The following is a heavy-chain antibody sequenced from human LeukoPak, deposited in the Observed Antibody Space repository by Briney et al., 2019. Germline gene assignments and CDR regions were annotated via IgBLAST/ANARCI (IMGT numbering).Heavy chain of an antibody. D-gene: IGHD6-13*01. CDR1: GVTISNSRYD. J-gene: IGHJ4*02. V-gene: IGHV4-39*01. Sequence: PSEPLSLTRTVPGVTISNSRYDWGAPRQPPGEGLEWIGTIYYSDNTYYNPSLNSRVTMSVDTSKNLSSLKLRSVTAADPAVYYCARREGIIASAAFFDYWGQGTLVTVSS. CDR2: IYYSDNT. CDR3: ARREGIIASAAFFDY.